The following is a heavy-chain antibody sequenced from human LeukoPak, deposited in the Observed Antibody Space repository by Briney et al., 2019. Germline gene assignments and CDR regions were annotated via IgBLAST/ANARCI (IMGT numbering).Heavy chain of an antibody. D-gene: IGHD6-19*01. CDR3: ARHKIAVAVFDY. V-gene: IGHV4-39*01. Sequence: PSETLSLTCTVSGGSISGSSYYWGWIRQPPGKRLEWIGSIYYSGSTYYNPSLKSRVTISVDTSKNQFSLKLSSVTAADTAVYYCARHKIAVAVFDYWGQGTLVTVSS. CDR1: GGSISGSSYY. J-gene: IGHJ4*02. CDR2: IYYSGST.